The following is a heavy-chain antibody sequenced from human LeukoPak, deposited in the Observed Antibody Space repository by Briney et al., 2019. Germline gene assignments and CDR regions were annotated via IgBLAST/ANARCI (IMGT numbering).Heavy chain of an antibody. J-gene: IGHJ4*02. Sequence: GGSLRLSCVASGLSFSIYAMSWVRQAPGTGLEWVSAISADGGNTYYAHSVKGRFTISRDNSKNMMYLLMNSLRAEDTAVYYCARVDSSGYYYEDYWGQRTLVTVSS. D-gene: IGHD3-22*01. CDR3: ARVDSSGYYYEDY. CDR2: ISADGGNT. CDR1: GLSFSIYA. V-gene: IGHV3-23*01.